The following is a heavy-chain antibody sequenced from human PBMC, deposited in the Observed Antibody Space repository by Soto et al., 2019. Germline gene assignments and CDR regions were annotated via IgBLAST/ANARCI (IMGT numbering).Heavy chain of an antibody. CDR1: GFSLTTSGVG. CDR3: AHRVLRTVFGVITPTAIYFGF. V-gene: IGHV2-5*02. Sequence: QITLNESGPTQVKPRQTLTLTCTFSGFSLTTSGVGVGWIRQSPGKAPEWLALIYWDDDKRYSPSLTSGLTLTTATSKNQVVLTMADLDPADTATYSCAHRVLRTVFGVITPTAIYFGFWGQGTPVAVSS. D-gene: IGHD3-3*01. CDR2: IYWDDDK. J-gene: IGHJ4*02.